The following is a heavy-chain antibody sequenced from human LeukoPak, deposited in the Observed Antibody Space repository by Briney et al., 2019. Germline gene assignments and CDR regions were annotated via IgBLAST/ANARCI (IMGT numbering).Heavy chain of an antibody. J-gene: IGHJ4*02. CDR2: SSAYNGNT. V-gene: IGHV1-18*01. Sequence: GASVTVSCKTSGYTFTHYSIGWVRQAPGQGLEWMGWSSAYNGNTDYAQKFQGRVTMTTDTSTSTAYMELRSLRSDDTAVYYCARDLPAYTGYETHDYWGQGTLVTVSS. D-gene: IGHD5-12*01. CDR3: ARDLPAYTGYETHDY. CDR1: GYTFTHYS.